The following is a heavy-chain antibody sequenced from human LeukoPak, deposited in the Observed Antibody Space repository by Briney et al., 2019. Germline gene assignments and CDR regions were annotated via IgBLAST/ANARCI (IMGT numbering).Heavy chain of an antibody. V-gene: IGHV1-18*01. Sequence: ASVKVSCKASGYTFTSYGISWVRQAPGQGLEWMGWISAYNGNTNYAQKLQGRVTMTTHTSTSTAYMELRSLRSDDTAVYYCESSTSCYNCAFDIWGQGTMVTVSS. CDR1: GYTFTSYG. CDR3: ESSTSCYNCAFDI. D-gene: IGHD2-2*02. J-gene: IGHJ3*02. CDR2: ISAYNGNT.